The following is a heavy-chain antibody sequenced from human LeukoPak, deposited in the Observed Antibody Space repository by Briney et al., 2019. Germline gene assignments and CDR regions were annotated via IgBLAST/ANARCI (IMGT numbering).Heavy chain of an antibody. J-gene: IGHJ3*02. D-gene: IGHD3-22*01. CDR2: IFSRSESI. CDR3: ARDPYYYDSSGYYDAFDI. Sequence: GGSLRLPCAASGFNFGAYTINWVRQAPGKGLEWVSSIFSRSESILYADSVKGRFTISRDNSKNTLYLQMNSLGAEDTAVYYCARDPYYYDSSGYYDAFDIWGQGTMVTVSS. V-gene: IGHV3-21*04. CDR1: GFNFGAYT.